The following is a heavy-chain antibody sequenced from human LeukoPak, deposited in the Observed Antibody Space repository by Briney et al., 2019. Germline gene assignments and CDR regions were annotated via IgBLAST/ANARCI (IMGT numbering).Heavy chain of an antibody. V-gene: IGHV3-7*01. J-gene: IGHJ5*02. D-gene: IGHD6-13*01. Sequence: GGSLRLSCAGSGLTFSRYWMSWVRQAPGKGLEWVANIKQDESEKYYVDSVKGRFTISRDNAKNSLHLQMNSLRAKDTAVYYCARELAEIAAAGWFDPWGQGTLVTVSS. CDR1: GLTFSRYW. CDR3: ARELAEIAAAGWFDP. CDR2: IKQDESEK.